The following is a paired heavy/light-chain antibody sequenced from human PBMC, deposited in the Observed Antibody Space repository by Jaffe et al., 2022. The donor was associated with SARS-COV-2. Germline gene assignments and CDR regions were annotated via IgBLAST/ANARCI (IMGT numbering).Heavy chain of an antibody. V-gene: IGHV3-64*01. CDR1: GFTFSSYA. Sequence: EVQLVESGGGLVQPGGSLRLSCAASGFTFSSYAMHWVRQAPGKGLEYVSAISSNGGSTYYANSVKGRFTISRDNSKNTLYLQMGSLRAEDMAVYYCARESPPPTGTTHGQAFDYWGQGTLVTVSS. J-gene: IGHJ4*02. CDR3: ARESPPPTGTTHGQAFDY. D-gene: IGHD1-1*01. CDR2: ISSNGGST.
Light chain of an antibody. CDR3: QQFPHT. V-gene: IGKV3-20*01. J-gene: IGKJ2*01. CDR2: GAS. CDR1: QSVSSSY. Sequence: EIVLTQSPGTLSLSPGERATLSCRASQSVSSSYLAWYQQKPGQAPRLLIYGASSRATGIPDRFSGSGSGTDFTLTISRLEPEDFAVYYCQQFPHTFGQGTKLEIK.